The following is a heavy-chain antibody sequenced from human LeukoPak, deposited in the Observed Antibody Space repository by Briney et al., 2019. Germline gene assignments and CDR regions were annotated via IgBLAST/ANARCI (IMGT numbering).Heavy chain of an antibody. CDR2: INTNTGNP. CDR1: GYTFTSYA. CDR3: ARDESGYSYGYDWFDP. D-gene: IGHD5-18*01. V-gene: IGHV7-4-1*02. Sequence: EASVKVSCKASGYTFTSYAMNWVRQAPGQGPEWMGWINTNTGNPTYAQGFTGRFVFSLDTSVSTAYLQISSLKAEDTAVYYCARDESGYSYGYDWFDPWGQGTLVTVSS. J-gene: IGHJ5*02.